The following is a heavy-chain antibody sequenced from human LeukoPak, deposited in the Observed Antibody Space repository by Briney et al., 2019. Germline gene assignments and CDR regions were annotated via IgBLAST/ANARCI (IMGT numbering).Heavy chain of an antibody. J-gene: IGHJ4*02. Sequence: ASVKVSCKASGYTFTGYYMHWVRQAPGQGLEWLAWINPNSGDTNYAQKFQGRVTVTSDTSISTAYMELSGLTSDDTAVYFCAREEQYRNYFDHWGQGTLVAVSS. V-gene: IGHV1-2*02. CDR2: INPNSGDT. CDR3: AREEQYRNYFDH. D-gene: IGHD1/OR15-1a*01. CDR1: GYTFTGYY.